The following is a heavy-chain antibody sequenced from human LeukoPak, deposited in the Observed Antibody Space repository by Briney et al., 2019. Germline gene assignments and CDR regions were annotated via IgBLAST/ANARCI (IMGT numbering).Heavy chain of an antibody. Sequence: GGSLRLSCTASGFTHGDYAMSWVRQAPGEGLEWVGFIRSDGYGGTTEYAASVKGRFTISRDDSKSIAYLQMNSLKAEDTAVYYCTRDRSRGYVPYCGGDCYSDYWGQGTLVTVSS. J-gene: IGHJ4*02. V-gene: IGHV3-49*04. CDR1: GFTHGDYA. CDR3: TRDRSRGYVPYCGGDCYSDY. CDR2: IRSDGYGGTT. D-gene: IGHD2-21*02.